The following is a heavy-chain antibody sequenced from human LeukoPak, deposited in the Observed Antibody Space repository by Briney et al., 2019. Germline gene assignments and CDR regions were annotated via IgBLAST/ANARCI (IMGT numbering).Heavy chain of an antibody. Sequence: GGSLRLSCTVSGFTLSSYEMTWFRQAPGKGLEWVSSISSSSSYIYYADSVKGRFTISRDNAKNSLYLQMNSLRAEDTAVYYCAREATAKGNKDIDYWGQGTLVTVSS. V-gene: IGHV3-21*01. J-gene: IGHJ4*02. D-gene: IGHD4-23*01. CDR2: ISSSSSYI. CDR3: AREATAKGNKDIDY. CDR1: GFTLSSYE.